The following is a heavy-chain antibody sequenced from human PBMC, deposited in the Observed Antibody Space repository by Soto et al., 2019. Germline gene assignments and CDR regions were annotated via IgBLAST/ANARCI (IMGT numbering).Heavy chain of an antibody. J-gene: IGHJ4*02. CDR2: IYWDDSY. CDR3: AHKGYGDLPLVY. D-gene: IGHD4-17*01. V-gene: IGHV2-5*02. CDR1: GFSLSTSGVG. Sequence: QITLKESGPTLVKPTQTLTLTCTFSGFSLSTSGVGVGWIRQPPGKALEWLAVIYWDDSYHYSPSLKSRLTITKDTAKHQVVLTMTNMDPVDTATYYCAHKGYGDLPLVYWGQGTLVTVSS.